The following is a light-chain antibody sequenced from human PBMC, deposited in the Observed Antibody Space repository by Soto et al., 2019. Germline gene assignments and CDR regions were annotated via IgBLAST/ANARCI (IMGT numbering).Light chain of an antibody. CDR3: QQYDNWVFT. V-gene: IGKV3-11*01. J-gene: IGKJ3*01. Sequence: EIVLTHSPASLSFSPGERATLSFRASQSVSSYLAWYQQKPGQAPRLLIYDASNRATGIPARFSGSGSGTDFTLTISSLEPEDFAVYFCQQYDNWVFTFGPGTKVDI. CDR1: QSVSSY. CDR2: DAS.